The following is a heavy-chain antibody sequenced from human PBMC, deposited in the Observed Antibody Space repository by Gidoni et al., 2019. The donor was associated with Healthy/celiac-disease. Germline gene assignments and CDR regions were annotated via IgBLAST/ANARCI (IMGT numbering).Heavy chain of an antibody. V-gene: IGHV3-66*01. CDR2: IYSGGST. J-gene: IGHJ4*02. D-gene: IGHD2-15*01. Sequence: EVQLVESGGGLVQPGGSLRLSCAASGFTVSSNYMSWVRQAPGKGLEWVSVIYSGGSTYDADSVKGRFTISRDNSKNTLYLQMNSLRAEDTAVYYCARDSQKRYCSGGSCLGDYWGQGTLVTVSS. CDR3: ARDSQKRYCSGGSCLGDY. CDR1: GFTVSSNY.